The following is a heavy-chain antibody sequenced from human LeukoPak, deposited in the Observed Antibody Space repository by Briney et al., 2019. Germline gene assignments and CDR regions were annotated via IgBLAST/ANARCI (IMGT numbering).Heavy chain of an antibody. Sequence: GGSLRLSCAASGFTVSSNYMSWVRQAPGKGLEWVSAIYSGGSTYYADSVKGRFTISRDNSKNTLYLQMNSLRAEDTAVYYCAREGHYYDSSGYYSVGWYFDLWGRGALVTVSS. CDR1: GFTVSSNY. CDR2: IYSGGST. J-gene: IGHJ2*01. D-gene: IGHD3-22*01. CDR3: AREGHYYDSSGYYSVGWYFDL. V-gene: IGHV3-53*01.